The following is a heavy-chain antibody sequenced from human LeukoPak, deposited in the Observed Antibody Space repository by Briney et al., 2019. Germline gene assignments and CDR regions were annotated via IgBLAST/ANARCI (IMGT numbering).Heavy chain of an antibody. CDR3: ARQPDLWSGYYYYFDY. D-gene: IGHD3-3*01. Sequence: GGSLRLSCAASGFSFSNYPMHWVRQAPGKGLEWVAVMSRDGTTNYHADSVKGRFTISRDNSKNTLYLQMNSLRIEDTAIYYCARQPDLWSGYYYYFDYWGQGSLVTVSS. CDR2: MSRDGTTN. CDR1: GFSFSNYP. J-gene: IGHJ4*02. V-gene: IGHV3-30-3*01.